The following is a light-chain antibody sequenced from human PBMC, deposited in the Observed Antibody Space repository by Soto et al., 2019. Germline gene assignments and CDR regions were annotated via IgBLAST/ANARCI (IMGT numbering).Light chain of an antibody. CDR2: DAS. CDR3: QQRSNWPPWT. V-gene: IGKV3-11*01. J-gene: IGKJ1*01. CDR1: QSVSSY. Sequence: EIVLTQSPATLSLSPGERATLSCRDSQSVSSYLAWYQQKPGQAPRLLIYDASNRATGIPARFSGSGSGTDFTLTISSLEPEDCAVSYCQQRSNWPPWTFGQGTKVEIK.